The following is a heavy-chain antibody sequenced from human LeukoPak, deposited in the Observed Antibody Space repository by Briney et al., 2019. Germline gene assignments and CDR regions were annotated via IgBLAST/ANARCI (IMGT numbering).Heavy chain of an antibody. CDR1: GFTFSSYW. D-gene: IGHD3-22*01. J-gene: IGHJ6*03. V-gene: IGHV3-7*01. Sequence: GGSLRLSCAASGFTFSSYWMSWVRQAPGKGLEWAANIKQDGSEKYYVDSVKGRFTISRDNAKNSLYLQMNSLRAEDTAVYYCARDTYYYDSSGYPPLYYYYYCMDVWGKGTTVTVSS. CDR2: IKQDGSEK. CDR3: ARDTYYYDSSGYPPLYYYYYCMDV.